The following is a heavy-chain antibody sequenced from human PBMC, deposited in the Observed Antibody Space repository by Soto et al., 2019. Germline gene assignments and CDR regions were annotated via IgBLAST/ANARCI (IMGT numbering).Heavy chain of an antibody. CDR3: ARDRAPIPLPPLYYYYYYGMDV. J-gene: IGHJ6*02. CDR1: GYTFTGYY. CDR2: INPNSGGI. D-gene: IGHD5-12*01. V-gene: IGHV1-2*04. Sequence: GASVKVSCKASGYTFTGYYMHWVRQAPGQGLEWMGWINPNSGGINYAQKFQGWVTMTRDTSISTAYMELSRLRSDDTAVYYCARDRAPIPLPPLYYYYYYGMDVWGQGTTVTVSS.